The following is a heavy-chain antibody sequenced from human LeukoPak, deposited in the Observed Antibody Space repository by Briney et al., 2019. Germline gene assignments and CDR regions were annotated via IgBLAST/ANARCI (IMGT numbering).Heavy chain of an antibody. CDR1: GYIFTSYY. CDR3: ARVSYCGGDCYSFDY. Sequence: ASVKVSCKASGYIFTSYYMHWVRQAPGQGLEWMGIINPSGGSTSYAQKFQGRVTMTRDTSTSTVYMELSSLRSEDTAVYYCARVSYCGGDCYSFDYWGQGTLVTVSS. J-gene: IGHJ4*02. V-gene: IGHV1-46*01. CDR2: INPSGGST. D-gene: IGHD2-21*02.